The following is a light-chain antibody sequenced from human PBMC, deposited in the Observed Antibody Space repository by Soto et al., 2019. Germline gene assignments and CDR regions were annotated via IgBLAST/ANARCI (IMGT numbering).Light chain of an antibody. CDR3: SSYAGSNNFVL. CDR1: SSDVGGYNY. Sequence: QSVLTQPPSASGSLGQSVTISCTGTSSDVGGYNYVSWYQQHPGKAPKLMIYEVIKQPSGVPDRFSGSKSGNTASLRDSGLQAEDEADYYCSSYAGSNNFVLFGGGTQLTVL. J-gene: IGLJ2*01. V-gene: IGLV2-8*01. CDR2: EVI.